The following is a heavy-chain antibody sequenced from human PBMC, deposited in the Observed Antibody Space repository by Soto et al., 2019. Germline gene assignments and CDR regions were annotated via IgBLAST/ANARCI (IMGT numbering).Heavy chain of an antibody. V-gene: IGHV1-2*02. D-gene: IGHD6-13*01. CDR2: INPNICGT. CDR1: GYTFTGYY. CDR3: ARAYSSTIKYFFDY. J-gene: IGHJ4*02. Sequence: QVQLVQSGAEVKKPGASVKVSCKASGYTFTGYYMHWVRQAPGQGLEWMGWINPNICGTNYAQKFQGRVTMTRDTSISTAYMELSRLRSDDTAVNYCARAYSSTIKYFFDYWGKGTLVTVSS.